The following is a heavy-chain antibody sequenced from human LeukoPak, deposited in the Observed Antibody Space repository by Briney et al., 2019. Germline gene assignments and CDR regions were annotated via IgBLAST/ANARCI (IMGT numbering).Heavy chain of an antibody. J-gene: IGHJ4*02. Sequence: SETLSLTCTVSGGSISIYYWSWIRQPPGKGLEWIGYIYYSGSTNYNPSLKSRVTISVDTSKNQFSLKLSSVTAADTAVYYCARHGRRITIFGVAFDYWGQGTLVTVSS. CDR1: GGSISIYY. D-gene: IGHD3-3*01. CDR3: ARHGRRITIFGVAFDY. V-gene: IGHV4-59*08. CDR2: IYYSGST.